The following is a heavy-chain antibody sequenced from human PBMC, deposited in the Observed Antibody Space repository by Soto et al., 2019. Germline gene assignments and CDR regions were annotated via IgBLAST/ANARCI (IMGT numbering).Heavy chain of an antibody. Sequence: PGGSLRLSCAASGFTFSSYCMHWVRQAPGKGLEWVAVISYDGSNKYYADSVKGRFTISRDNSKNTLYLQMNSLRAEDRAVYYCAKDIAGGGNPLGMDVWGQGTTVTVSS. CDR2: ISYDGSNK. CDR3: AKDIAGGGNPLGMDV. V-gene: IGHV3-30*18. CDR1: GFTFSSYC. D-gene: IGHD6-13*01. J-gene: IGHJ6*02.